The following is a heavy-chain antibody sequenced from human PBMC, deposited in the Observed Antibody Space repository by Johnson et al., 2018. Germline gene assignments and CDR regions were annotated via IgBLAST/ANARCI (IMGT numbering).Heavy chain of an antibody. CDR1: GFTFSSYG. V-gene: IGHV3-33*01. J-gene: IGHJ3*02. Sequence: QVQLVESGGGVVQPGRSLRLSCAASGFTFSSYGMHWVRQAPGKGLEWVAVIWYDGINKYYADSVKGRFTIPRDNSKNTLYLQMNSLRAEDTAVYYCAREAAVAVTRDAFDIWGQGTMVTVSS. D-gene: IGHD6-19*01. CDR3: AREAAVAVTRDAFDI. CDR2: IWYDGINK.